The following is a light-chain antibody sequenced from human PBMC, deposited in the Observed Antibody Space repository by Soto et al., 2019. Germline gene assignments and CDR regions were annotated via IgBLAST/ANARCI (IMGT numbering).Light chain of an antibody. J-gene: IGKJ1*01. V-gene: IGKV2-28*01. CDR2: WGS. Sequence: IVMNQSPPSLSVTPGEPASISCRASQSLLHRSGHYFLNWYLQKPGQSPQLLIYWGSNRASGVPDRFSGSGSGTDFTLEIRGVEAEDVGVYYCMQAAQTRTFGQGTKVEIK. CDR1: QSLLHRSGHYF. CDR3: MQAAQTRT.